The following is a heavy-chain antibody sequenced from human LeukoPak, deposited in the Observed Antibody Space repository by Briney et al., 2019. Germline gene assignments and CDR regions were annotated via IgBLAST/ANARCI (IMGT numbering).Heavy chain of an antibody. J-gene: IGHJ4*02. D-gene: IGHD3-16*01. Sequence: PSETLSLTCTVPGGSISSGSYYWSWIRQPAGKGLEWIGRIYTSGSTNYNPSLESRVTISVDTSKNQFSLKLSSVTAADTAVYYCARGGRVTPFDYWGQGTLVTVSS. CDR3: ARGGRVTPFDY. CDR2: IYTSGST. CDR1: GGSISSGSYY. V-gene: IGHV4-61*02.